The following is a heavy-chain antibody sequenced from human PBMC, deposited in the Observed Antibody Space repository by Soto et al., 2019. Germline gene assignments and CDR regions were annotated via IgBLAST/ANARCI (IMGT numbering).Heavy chain of an antibody. V-gene: IGHV4-30-4*01. CDR3: ARVNYYDSSGYQS. D-gene: IGHD3-22*01. CDR2: IYYSGST. Sequence: PSETLSLTCTVSGGSISSGDYYWSWIRQPPGKGLEWIGYIYYSGSTYYNPSLKSRVTISVDTSKNQFSLKLSSVTAADTAVYYCARVNYYDSSGYQSWGQGTLVTVSS. J-gene: IGHJ4*02. CDR1: GGSISSGDYY.